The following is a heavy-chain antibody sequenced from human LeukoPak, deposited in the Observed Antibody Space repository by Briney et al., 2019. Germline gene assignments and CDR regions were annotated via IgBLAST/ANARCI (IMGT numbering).Heavy chain of an antibody. J-gene: IGHJ4*02. V-gene: IGHV4-4*07. Sequence: PSETLSLTCTVSGGSISCYYWSWIRQPAGKGLEWMGRIYTSGSTNYNPSLRSRVSISVDKSKNQFSLILSSLTAADTAVYYCARGPDYSDSSGYFKYWGQGTLVTVSS. CDR1: GGSISCYY. CDR2: IYTSGST. CDR3: ARGPDYSDSSGYFKY. D-gene: IGHD3-22*01.